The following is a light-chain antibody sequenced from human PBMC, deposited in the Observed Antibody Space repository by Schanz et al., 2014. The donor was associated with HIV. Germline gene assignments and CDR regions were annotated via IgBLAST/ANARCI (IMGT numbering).Light chain of an antibody. CDR3: SSLSTSGAPV. Sequence: QSALTQPASVSGSPGQSISISCTGTSGDVGSYNYVSWYQQHPGKAPKLMIYDVGYRPSGVSNRFSASKSDNTASLTISGLQTEDEAYYYCSSLSTSGAPVFGTGTKLTVL. CDR1: SGDVGSYNY. CDR2: DVG. J-gene: IGLJ1*01. V-gene: IGLV2-14*03.